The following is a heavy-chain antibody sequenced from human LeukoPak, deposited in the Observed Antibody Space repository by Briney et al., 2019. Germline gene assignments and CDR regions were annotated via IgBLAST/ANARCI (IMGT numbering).Heavy chain of an antibody. V-gene: IGHV3-48*01. D-gene: IGHD2-2*01. CDR2: ISSSSSTI. CDR1: GFTFGS. CDR3: ARLGCSSTSCTSDY. J-gene: IGHJ4*02. Sequence: PGGSLRLSWEASGFTFGSMTWVRQAPGKGLEWVSYISSSSSTIYYADSVKGRFTISRDNAKNSLYLQMNSLRAEDTAVYYCARLGCSSTSCTSDYWGQGTLVTVSS.